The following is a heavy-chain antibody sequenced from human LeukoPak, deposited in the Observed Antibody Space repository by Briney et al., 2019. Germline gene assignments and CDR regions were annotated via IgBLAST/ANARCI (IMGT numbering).Heavy chain of an antibody. J-gene: IGHJ4*02. CDR1: GFSFSSHW. CDR3: ARHPGGNSPYYFDS. V-gene: IGHV3-74*01. Sequence: GGSLRLSCAASGFSFSSHWMHWFRHVPGEGLVWVSRINSDGSSIRYADSVKGRFTISRDNTKNTLYLQMNSLRAEDTAVYYCARHPGGNSPYYFDSWGQGTLVTVSS. CDR2: INSDGSSI. D-gene: IGHD4-23*01.